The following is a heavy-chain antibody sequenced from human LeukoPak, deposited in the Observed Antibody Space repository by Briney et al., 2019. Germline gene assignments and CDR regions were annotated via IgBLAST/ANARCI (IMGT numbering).Heavy chain of an antibody. V-gene: IGHV3-23*01. Sequence: SRGSLRLSCAASGFTFSSYAMSWVRQAPGKGLEWVSAISGSGGSTYYADSVKGRFTISRDNSKNTLYLQMNSLRAEDTAVYYCAGRAYYYDSSGYFYWGQGTLVTVSS. CDR3: AGRAYYYDSSGYFY. CDR2: ISGSGGST. D-gene: IGHD3-22*01. CDR1: GFTFSSYA. J-gene: IGHJ4*02.